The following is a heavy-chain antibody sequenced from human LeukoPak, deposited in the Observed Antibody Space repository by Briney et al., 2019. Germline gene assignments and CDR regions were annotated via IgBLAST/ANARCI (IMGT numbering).Heavy chain of an antibody. CDR3: ARHGGTFEN. J-gene: IGHJ3*02. D-gene: IGHD3-3*01. CDR2: IYYSGST. Sequence: SETLSLTCTVPGGSINSSSYYWGWIRQPPGKGLEWIGSIYYSGSTHHNPSLKSRVTISVDTSKKQFSLGLSSVSAADTAVYYCARHGGTFENWGQETMVTVSS. CDR1: GGSINSSSYY. V-gene: IGHV4-39*01.